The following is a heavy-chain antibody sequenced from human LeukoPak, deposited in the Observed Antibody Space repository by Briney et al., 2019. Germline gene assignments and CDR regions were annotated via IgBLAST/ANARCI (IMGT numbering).Heavy chain of an antibody. V-gene: IGHV1-8*01. D-gene: IGHD3-10*01. CDR2: MNPNSGNT. CDR1: GYTFTSYD. Sequence: ASVKVSCKASGYTFTSYDINWVRQATGQGLEWMGWMNPNSGNTGYAQKFQGRVTMTTDTSTSTAYMELRSLRSDDTAVYYCARDTERYYYGSGSYYKRPTIDYWGQGTLVTVSS. CDR3: ARDTERYYYGSGSYYKRPTIDY. J-gene: IGHJ4*02.